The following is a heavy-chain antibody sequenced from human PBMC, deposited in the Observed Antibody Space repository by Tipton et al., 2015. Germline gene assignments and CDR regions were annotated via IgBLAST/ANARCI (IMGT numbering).Heavy chain of an antibody. CDR3: ACQDYDSLTRDYQTVDY. CDR2: ILHRGTT. V-gene: IGHV4-39*01. J-gene: IGHJ4*02. CDR1: GASTSSPNSF. D-gene: IGHD3-9*01. Sequence: TLSLTCTVSGASTSSPNSFWGWIRQSPGKGLEWIGSILHRGTTYYNPSLRSRVSLSIDTSSNQFSLKLTSVTAADTAVYYCACQDYDSLTRDYQTVDYWGQGTLVTVSS.